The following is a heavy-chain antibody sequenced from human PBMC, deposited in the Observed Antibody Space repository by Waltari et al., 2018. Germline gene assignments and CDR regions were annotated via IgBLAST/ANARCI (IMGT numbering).Heavy chain of an antibody. CDR2: IYSSGST. CDR1: GGSISSGYSY. J-gene: IGHJ3*02. CDR3: ARASPQAFDI. V-gene: IGHV4-61*02. Sequence: QVQLQESGPGLVTPSQTLSLTFTVSGGSISSGYSYWSWIRQPAGKCLEWIGRIYSSGSTNYSPSHKSRVTISLDTSKNQFSLQLSSVTAADTGVYSCARASPQAFDIWGQGTVVTVSS.